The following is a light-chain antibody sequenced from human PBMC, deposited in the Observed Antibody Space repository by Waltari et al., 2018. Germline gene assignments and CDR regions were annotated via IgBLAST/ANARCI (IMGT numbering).Light chain of an antibody. J-gene: IGKJ1*01. CDR3: QQYNSYWT. V-gene: IGKV1-5*01. Sequence: DIQMTQSPSTLSASVGDRVTITCRASQSISSWLAWYQQKPGKAPKLLLYDASSLESGVPSRFSGSGSGTEITLTISSLQPDDFATYYCQQYNSYWTFGQGTKVEIK. CDR1: QSISSW. CDR2: DAS.